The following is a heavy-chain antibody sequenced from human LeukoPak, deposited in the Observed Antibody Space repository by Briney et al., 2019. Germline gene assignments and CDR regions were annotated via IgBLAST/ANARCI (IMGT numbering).Heavy chain of an antibody. CDR1: GFTFSTYA. CDR2: ISSNGDTT. Sequence: GGSLRLSCSASGFTFSTYAMHWVRQAPGKGLEHVSVISSNGDTTYYADSVKDRFTISRDNSKNTVYLQMSSLRAEDTAVYYCVKARGVYYGMDVWGQGTTVTVSS. CDR3: VKARGVYYGMDV. V-gene: IGHV3-64D*09. J-gene: IGHJ6*02.